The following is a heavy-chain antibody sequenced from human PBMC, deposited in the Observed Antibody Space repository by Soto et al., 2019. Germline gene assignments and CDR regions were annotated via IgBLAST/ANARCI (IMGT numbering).Heavy chain of an antibody. V-gene: IGHV3-23*01. Sequence: EVQLLDSGGGLVQPGGSLRLSCAASGFTFSSYAMNWVRQAPGKGLEWGSVISGSGGSTYYADSVKGRFTISRDNSKNTLYLQMNSLRAEDTAVYYCARRVPVTYFDYWGQGTLVTVSS. CDR2: ISGSGGST. D-gene: IGHD1-1*01. CDR1: GFTFSSYA. J-gene: IGHJ4*02. CDR3: ARRVPVTYFDY.